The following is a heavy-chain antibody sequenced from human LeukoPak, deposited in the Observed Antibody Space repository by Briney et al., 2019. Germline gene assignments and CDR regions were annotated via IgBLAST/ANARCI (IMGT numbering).Heavy chain of an antibody. Sequence: GGSLRLSCAASGFSFSSYEMDWVRQAPGKGLEWVSYIGSTTNSIYYADSVKGRFTISRDNAKKSLHLQMNSLRAEDTAVYYCARDEYSGLYYYMDVWGKGTTVTVSS. D-gene: IGHD5-12*01. CDR2: IGSTTNSI. V-gene: IGHV3-48*03. CDR3: ARDEYSGLYYYMDV. CDR1: GFSFSSYE. J-gene: IGHJ6*03.